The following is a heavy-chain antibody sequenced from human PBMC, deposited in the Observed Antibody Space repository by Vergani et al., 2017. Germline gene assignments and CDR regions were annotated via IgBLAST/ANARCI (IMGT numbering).Heavy chain of an antibody. CDR1: GFTFSSYS. CDR2: ISSSGSTI. J-gene: IGHJ6*02. Sequence: EVQLVESGGGLVQPGGSLRLSCAASGFTFSSYSMNWVRQAPGKGLEWVSYISSSGSTIYYADSVKGRFTISRDNSKNSLYLQMNSLRAEDTALYYCAKGPPYYYDSSGFHYGMDVWGQGTTVTVSS. CDR3: AKGPPYYYDSSGFHYGMDV. V-gene: IGHV3-48*04. D-gene: IGHD3-22*01.